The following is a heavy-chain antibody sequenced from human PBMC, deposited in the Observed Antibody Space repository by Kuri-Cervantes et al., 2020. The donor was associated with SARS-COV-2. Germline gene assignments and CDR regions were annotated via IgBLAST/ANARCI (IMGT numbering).Heavy chain of an antibody. CDR3: ARDGTILVVPAAQGQGNWFDP. Sequence: SVKVSCKASGGTFSSYAISWVRQAPGQGLEWMGGIIPIFGTANYAQKFQGRVTMTRDTSTSTVYMELSSLRSEDTAVYYCARDGTILVVPAAQGQGNWFDPWGQGTLVTVSS. J-gene: IGHJ5*02. CDR2: IIPIFGTA. CDR1: GGTFSSYA. V-gene: IGHV1-69*05. D-gene: IGHD2-2*01.